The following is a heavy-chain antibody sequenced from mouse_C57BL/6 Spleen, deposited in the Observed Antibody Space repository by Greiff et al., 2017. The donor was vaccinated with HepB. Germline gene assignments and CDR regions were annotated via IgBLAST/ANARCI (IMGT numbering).Heavy chain of an antibody. Sequence: EVQLQQSGAELVRPGASVKLSCTASGFNIKDDYMHWVKQRPEQGLEWIGWIDPENGDTEYASKFQGKATITADTSSNTAYLQLSSLTSEDTAVYYCTSRDSSGYSVDYWGQGTTLTVSS. J-gene: IGHJ2*01. CDR2: IDPENGDT. D-gene: IGHD3-2*02. CDR3: TSRDSSGYSVDY. CDR1: GFNIKDDY. V-gene: IGHV14-4*01.